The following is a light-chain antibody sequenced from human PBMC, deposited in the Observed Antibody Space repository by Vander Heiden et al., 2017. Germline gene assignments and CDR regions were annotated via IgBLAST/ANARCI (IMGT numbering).Light chain of an antibody. J-gene: IGKJ1*01. CDR1: QGISNY. CDR2: AAS. V-gene: IGKV1-27*01. Sequence: FVGDRVTITCRASQGISNYLAWYQQKPGKVPKLLIYAASTLQTGVPSRFSGSGSGTDFTLTISSLLPEDLATYYCQKYNSAPWTFGQGTKVEIK. CDR3: QKYNSAPWT.